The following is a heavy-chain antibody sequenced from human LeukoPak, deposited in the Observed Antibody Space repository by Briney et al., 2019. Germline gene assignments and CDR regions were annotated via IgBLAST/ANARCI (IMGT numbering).Heavy chain of an antibody. V-gene: IGHV3-21*01. J-gene: IGHJ4*02. CDR2: ISSSSSYI. Sequence: PGGSLRLSCAASGFTFSSYSMNWVRQAPGKGLEWVSSISSSSSYIYYADSVKGRFTISRDNAKNSLYPQMNSLRAEDTAVYYCARDPNSGSYFDYWGQGTLVTVSS. CDR3: ARDPNSGSYFDY. D-gene: IGHD1-26*01. CDR1: GFTFSSYS.